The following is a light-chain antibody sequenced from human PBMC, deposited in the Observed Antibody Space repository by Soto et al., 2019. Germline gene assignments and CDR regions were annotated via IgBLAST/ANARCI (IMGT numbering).Light chain of an antibody. J-gene: IGLJ1*01. CDR1: SSDVGGYNY. Sequence: QSALTQPASVSGSPGQSIIISCTGTSSDVGGYNYVSWYQHHPGKAPKLIISDVTNRPSGVSNRFSGSKSGNTASLTISGLQAEDEADYYCSSYTRSNTLDVFGTGTKVNVL. V-gene: IGLV2-14*01. CDR2: DVT. CDR3: SSYTRSNTLDV.